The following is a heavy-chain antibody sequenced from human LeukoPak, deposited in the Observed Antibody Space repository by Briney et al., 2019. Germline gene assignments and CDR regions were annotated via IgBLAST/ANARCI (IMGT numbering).Heavy chain of an antibody. D-gene: IGHD3-10*01. CDR3: ARDLPGPVFVEY. V-gene: IGHV3-66*01. CDR1: GFTVSSNY. CDR2: IYSGGTT. J-gene: IGHJ4*02. Sequence: GGSLRLSCAASGFTVSSNYMSWVRQAPGKGLEWVSVIYSGGTTYCADSVRGRFTISRDNSKKPLYLQMNSLRAEDTAVYYCARDLPGPVFVEYWGQGTLVTVSS.